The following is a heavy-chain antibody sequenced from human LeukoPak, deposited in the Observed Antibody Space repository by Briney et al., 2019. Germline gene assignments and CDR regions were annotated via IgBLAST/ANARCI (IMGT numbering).Heavy chain of an antibody. CDR3: ARGEDVYYYGSGSYPAFFDY. D-gene: IGHD3-10*01. Sequence: GGSLRLSCAASGFTFSSYWMHWVRHAPGKGLVWVSRINSDGSSTNYADSVKGRLTISRDNAKNTLYLQMNSLRAEDTAVYYCARGEDVYYYGSGSYPAFFDYWGQGTLVTVSS. CDR1: GFTFSSYW. V-gene: IGHV3-74*01. J-gene: IGHJ4*02. CDR2: INSDGSST.